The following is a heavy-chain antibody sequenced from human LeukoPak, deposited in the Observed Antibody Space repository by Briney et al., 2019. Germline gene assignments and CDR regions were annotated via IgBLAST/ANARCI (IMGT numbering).Heavy chain of an antibody. CDR3: AGEVLWFGELSGFD. V-gene: IGHV4-4*07. CDR2: IYTSGST. Sequence: SETLSLTCTVSGGSISSYYWSWIRQPAGKGLEWIGRIYTSGSTNYNPSLKSRVTMSVDTSKNQFSLKLSSVTAADTAVYYCAGEVLWFGELSGFDWGQGTLVTVSS. CDR1: GGSISSYY. J-gene: IGHJ4*02. D-gene: IGHD3-10*01.